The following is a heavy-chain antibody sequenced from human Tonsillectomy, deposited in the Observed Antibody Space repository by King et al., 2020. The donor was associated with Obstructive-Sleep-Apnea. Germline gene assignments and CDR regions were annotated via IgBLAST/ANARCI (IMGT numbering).Heavy chain of an antibody. CDR3: AKTQWLVNGEFQH. V-gene: IGHV3-23*04. D-gene: IGHD6-19*01. Sequence: VQLVESGGGLVQPGGSLRLSCAASGFTFSSYAMSCVRQAPGKVLEWVSAISGSGGGTYYADSVKGRVTISRDNSKNTLYLQMNSLRAEDTAVYYCAKTQWLVNGEFQHWGQGTLVTVSS. CDR1: GFTFSSYA. CDR2: ISGSGGGT. J-gene: IGHJ1*01.